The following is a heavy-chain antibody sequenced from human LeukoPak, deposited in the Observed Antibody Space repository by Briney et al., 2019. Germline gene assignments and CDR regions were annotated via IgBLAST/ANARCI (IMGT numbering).Heavy chain of an antibody. V-gene: IGHV1-69*05. CDR2: IIPIFGTA. D-gene: IGHD2-2*01. CDR1: GGTFSSYA. J-gene: IGHJ6*03. Sequence: ASVKVSCKASGGTFSSYAISWVRQAPGQWLEWMGGIIPIFGTANYAQKFQGRVTITTDESTSTAYMELSSLRSEDTAVYYCCGPRDELRVVPAAIDWYYYYYMDVWVKGTEVSV. CDR3: CGPRDELRVVPAAIDWYYYYYMDV.